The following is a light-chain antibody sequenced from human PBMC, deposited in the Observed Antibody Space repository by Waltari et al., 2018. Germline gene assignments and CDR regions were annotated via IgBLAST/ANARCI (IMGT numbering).Light chain of an antibody. Sequence: DIVMTQSPDSLAVSLGERATINCKSSQSVLHSSNNKNYLAWYQQKPGQPPKLLIYWASTRESGVPDRVSGSGSATDFTLTISSLQAEDVAVYYCQQYYSTCQFGQGTKVEIK. V-gene: IGKV4-1*01. CDR1: QSVLHSSNNKNY. CDR2: WAS. J-gene: IGKJ1*01. CDR3: QQYYSTCQ.